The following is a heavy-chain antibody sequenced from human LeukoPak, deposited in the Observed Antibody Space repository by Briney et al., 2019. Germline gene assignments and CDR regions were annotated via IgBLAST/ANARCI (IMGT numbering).Heavy chain of an antibody. V-gene: IGHV4-34*01. CDR1: GGSISSYY. CDR3: ARDNQSHCSGGSCYIRDYYFDY. CDR2: TNHSGST. Sequence: SETLSLTCTVSGGSISSYYWSWIRQPPGKGLEWIGETNHSGSTNYNPSLKSRVTISVDTSKNQFSLKLSSVTAADTAVHYCARDNQSHCSGGSCYIRDYYFDYWGQGTLVTVSS. J-gene: IGHJ4*02. D-gene: IGHD2-15*01.